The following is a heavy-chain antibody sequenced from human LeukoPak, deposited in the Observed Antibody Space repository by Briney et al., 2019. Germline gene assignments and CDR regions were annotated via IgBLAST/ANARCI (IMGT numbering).Heavy chain of an antibody. CDR1: GGSITSPDYP. CDR3: ATRNSETADDR. D-gene: IGHD2/OR15-2a*01. V-gene: IGHV4-39*01. Sequence: SETLSLTCTVSGGSITSPDYPWGWIRQPQGKGLEWIGSVSFSGSTHYNSSLKSRVIVFVETSENRFSLRMKFVTAADTALYFCATRNSETADDRWGQGILVTVSS. CDR2: VSFSGST. J-gene: IGHJ5*02.